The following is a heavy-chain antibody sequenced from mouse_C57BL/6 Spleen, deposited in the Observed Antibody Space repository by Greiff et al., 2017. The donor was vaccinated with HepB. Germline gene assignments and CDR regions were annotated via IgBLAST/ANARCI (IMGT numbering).Heavy chain of an antibody. CDR2: IYPSDSET. V-gene: IGHV1-61*01. CDR3: ARLDLLLRYGYFYV. Sequence: QVQLQQPGAELVRPGSSVKLSCKASGYTFTSYWMDWVKQRPGQGLEWIGNIYPSDSETHYNQKFKDKATLTVDKSSSTAYMQLSSLTSEDSAVYYCARLDLLLRYGYFYVWGTGTTVTVSS. D-gene: IGHD1-1*01. J-gene: IGHJ1*03. CDR1: GYTFTSYW.